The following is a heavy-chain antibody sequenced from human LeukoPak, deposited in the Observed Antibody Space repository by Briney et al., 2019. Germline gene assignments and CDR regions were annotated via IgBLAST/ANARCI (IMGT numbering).Heavy chain of an antibody. CDR2: ISSGASTI. V-gene: IGHV3-11*04. CDR1: GFTVSNSY. D-gene: IGHD3-3*01. CDR3: AHLEGMVIQN. J-gene: IGHJ1*01. Sequence: PGGSLRLSCAASGFTVSNSYMSWVRQAPGKGLEWVSYISSGASTIYYADSVKGRFTISRDNAKNSLYLQMNSLRAEDTAVYYCAHLEGMVIQNWGQGTLVTVSS.